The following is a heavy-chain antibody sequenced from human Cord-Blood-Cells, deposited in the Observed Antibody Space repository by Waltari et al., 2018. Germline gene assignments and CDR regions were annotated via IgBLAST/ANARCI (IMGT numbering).Heavy chain of an antibody. CDR3: ARGGSSGWFDY. CDR2: INAGNGNT. D-gene: IGHD6-19*01. CDR1: GYTFTSYA. V-gene: IGHV1-3*01. Sequence: QVQLVQSGAEVKKPGASVKVSCKASGYTFTSYAMHWVRQAPGQRLEWMGWINAGNGNTKDSQKFQGRVTITRDTSASTAYMELSSLRSEDTAVYYGARGGSSGWFDYWGQGTLVTVSS. J-gene: IGHJ4*02.